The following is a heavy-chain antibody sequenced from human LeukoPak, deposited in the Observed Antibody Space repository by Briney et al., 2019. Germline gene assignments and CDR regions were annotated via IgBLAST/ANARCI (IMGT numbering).Heavy chain of an antibody. D-gene: IGHD5-12*01. CDR1: GGSISSYY. Sequence: SETLSLTCTVSGGSISSYYWSWIRQPPGKGLEWIGYIYYSGSTNYNPSLKSRVTISVDTSKNQFSLKLSSVTAADTAVYYCAREGSGYDRSGYFDYWGQGTLVTVSS. CDR3: AREGSGYDRSGYFDY. J-gene: IGHJ4*02. CDR2: IYYSGST. V-gene: IGHV4-59*01.